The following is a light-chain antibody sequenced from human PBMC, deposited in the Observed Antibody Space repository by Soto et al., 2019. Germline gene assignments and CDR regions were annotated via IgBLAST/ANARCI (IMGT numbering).Light chain of an antibody. CDR1: QSINSW. V-gene: IGKV1-5*01. Sequence: DIHMTQSPSTLSASLGDRVSNTCRASQSINSWLAWYQQKPGKAPKLLIYDASSLQSGVPSRFSGSESGAEFTLTISGLQPDEFATYYCQQYKNYPFTFGPGTKV. J-gene: IGKJ3*01. CDR2: DAS. CDR3: QQYKNYPFT.